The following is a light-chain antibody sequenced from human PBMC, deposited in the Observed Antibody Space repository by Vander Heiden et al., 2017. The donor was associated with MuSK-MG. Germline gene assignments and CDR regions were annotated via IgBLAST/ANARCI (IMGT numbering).Light chain of an antibody. V-gene: IGKV1-5*03. CDR1: QSISSW. Sequence: DIKMTQSPSTLSASVGDRVTITCRASQSISSWLAWYQQKPGNAPKLLIYKASSLESGVPSRFSGSGSGTEFTLTISSLQPDDFATYYCQQYNSYSPLTFGGGTKVEIK. CDR3: QQYNSYSPLT. J-gene: IGKJ4*01. CDR2: KAS.